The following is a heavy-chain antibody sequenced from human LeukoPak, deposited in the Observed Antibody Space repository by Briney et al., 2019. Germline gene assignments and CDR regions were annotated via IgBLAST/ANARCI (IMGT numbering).Heavy chain of an antibody. J-gene: IGHJ4*02. D-gene: IGHD2-15*01. CDR3: ARENGYCSGSDCYSYFDS. CDR1: GFTFSGYS. CDR2: ISSSSTYI. V-gene: IGHV3-21*01. Sequence: GGSLRLSCAASGFTFSGYSMNWVRQGPGKGLEWVSSISSSSTYIYYADSVKGRFTISRDNAKNSLYLQMNSLRAEDTAVYYCARENGYCSGSDCYSYFDSWGQGTLVTVSS.